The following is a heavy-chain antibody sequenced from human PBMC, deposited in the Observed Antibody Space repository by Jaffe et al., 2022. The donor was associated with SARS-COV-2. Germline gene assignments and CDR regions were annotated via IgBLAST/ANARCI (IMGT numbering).Heavy chain of an antibody. CDR2: INQDGGEK. V-gene: IGHV3-7*01. CDR3: ARHGRLGDGFFDY. CDR1: GFPFSTYW. D-gene: IGHD3-10*01. Sequence: EVQLVQSGGGLVQPGGSLRLSCVASGFPFSTYWILWVRQAPGKGLEWVANINQDGGEKYYVDSVRGRFTISRDNAKNSLYLQMNSLRAEDTAVYYCARHGRLGDGFFDYWGQGALVTVSS. J-gene: IGHJ4*02.